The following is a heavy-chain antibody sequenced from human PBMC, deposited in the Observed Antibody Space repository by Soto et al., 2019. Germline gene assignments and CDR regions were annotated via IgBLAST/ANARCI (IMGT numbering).Heavy chain of an antibody. D-gene: IGHD3-22*01. CDR1: GYTFTSYY. J-gene: IGHJ4*02. Sequence: GASVKVSCKASGYTFTSYYMHWVRQAPGQGLEWMGIINPRGGSTTYAQKFQGRVTMTRDTSTSTVYMEVNSLRSEDTAVYYCARSRVDYYDSDGYYPLRSPFDYWGQGTLVTVSS. CDR2: INPRGGST. V-gene: IGHV1-46*01. CDR3: ARSRVDYYDSDGYYPLRSPFDY.